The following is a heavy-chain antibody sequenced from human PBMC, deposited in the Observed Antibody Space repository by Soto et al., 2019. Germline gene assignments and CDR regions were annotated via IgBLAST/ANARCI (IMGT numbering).Heavy chain of an antibody. Sequence: GASVKVSCKASGYTFTGYDINWVRQATGQGLEWMGWMNPNSGNTGYAQKFQGRVTMTRSTSISTAYMELSSLTSEDTAVYYCTGGPPNWGFDSWGQGTPVTVSS. D-gene: IGHD7-27*01. CDR1: GYTFTGYD. CDR2: MNPNSGNT. J-gene: IGHJ5*01. CDR3: TGGPPNWGFDS. V-gene: IGHV1-8*01.